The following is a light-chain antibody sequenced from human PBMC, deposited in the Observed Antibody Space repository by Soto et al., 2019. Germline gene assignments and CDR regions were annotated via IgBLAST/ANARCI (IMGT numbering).Light chain of an antibody. CDR2: DAL. V-gene: IGKV1-5*01. CDR3: QHYGGMWP. J-gene: IGKJ1*01. Sequence: DIQMTQSPSTLSASVGDRVAITCRASQSITNRLAWYQLKPGKAPKVLIYDALNLESGVPSRFSGSGYGTEFTLTIRSLQPDDFATYCCQHYGGMWPFGQGTKVDI. CDR1: QSITNR.